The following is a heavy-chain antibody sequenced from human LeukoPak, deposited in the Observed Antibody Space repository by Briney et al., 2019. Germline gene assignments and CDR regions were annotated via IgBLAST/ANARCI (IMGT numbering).Heavy chain of an antibody. J-gene: IGHJ4*02. D-gene: IGHD2-2*01. V-gene: IGHV1-18*01. CDR1: GYTFSNFG. CDR2: ISGNNDNP. CDR3: ARDGTSTDDY. Sequence: ASVKVSCKTSGYTFSNFGINWVRQAAGQGLEWMGWISGNNDNPNYGQKFQGRFTVTTDSSTSTAYMELRNLRFDDTAVYYCARDGTSTDDYWGQGTLVTVSS.